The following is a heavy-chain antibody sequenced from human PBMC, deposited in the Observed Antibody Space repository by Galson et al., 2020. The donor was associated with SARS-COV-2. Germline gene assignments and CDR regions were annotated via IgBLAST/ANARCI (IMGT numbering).Heavy chain of an antibody. Sequence: QAGGSLRLSCAASGFTFSSYAMHWVRQAPGKGLEWVAVISYDGSNKYYADSVKGRFTISRDNSKNTLYLQMNSLRAEDTAVYYCARSDGYNSYFDYWGQGTLVTVSS. CDR2: ISYDGSNK. D-gene: IGHD5-12*01. J-gene: IGHJ4*02. CDR1: GFTFSSYA. CDR3: ARSDGYNSYFDY. V-gene: IGHV3-30-3*01.